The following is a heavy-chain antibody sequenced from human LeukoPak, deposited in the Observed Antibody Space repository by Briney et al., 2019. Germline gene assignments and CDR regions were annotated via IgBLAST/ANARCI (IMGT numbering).Heavy chain of an antibody. CDR1: GGSFSGYY. Sequence: PSETLSLTCAVYGGSFSGYYWSWIRQPPGKGLEWIGEINHSGSTNYNPSLKSRVTISVDTSKNQFSLKLSSVTAADTAVYYCARGQTYYDFWSGPSAFDIWGQGTMVTVSP. D-gene: IGHD3-3*01. CDR2: INHSGST. V-gene: IGHV4-34*01. CDR3: ARGQTYYDFWSGPSAFDI. J-gene: IGHJ3*02.